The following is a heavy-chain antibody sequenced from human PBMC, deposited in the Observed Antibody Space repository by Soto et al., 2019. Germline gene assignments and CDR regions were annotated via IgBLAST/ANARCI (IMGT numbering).Heavy chain of an antibody. CDR1: GGTFSSYA. CDR2: IIPIFGTA. Sequence: QVQLVQSGAEVKKPGSSVKVSCKASGGTFSSYAISWVRQAPGQGLEWKEDIIPIFGTANYAQKFQGRVTITADESTSTAYMELSSLRSEDTAVYYCAARGGTGTTALYYGMDVWGQGTTVTVSS. CDR3: AARGGTGTTALYYGMDV. V-gene: IGHV1-69*01. D-gene: IGHD1-7*01. J-gene: IGHJ6*02.